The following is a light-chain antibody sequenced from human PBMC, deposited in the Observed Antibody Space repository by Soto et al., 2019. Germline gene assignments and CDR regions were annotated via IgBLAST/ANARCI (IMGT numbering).Light chain of an antibody. V-gene: IGKV3-11*01. CDR2: DAS. Sequence: DIVLTQSPATLSLTPGETATLSCRASQSISNYLAWYQQKPGQAPRLLIYDASNRATGIPSRFSGSGSGTDFTLTISSLETEDFAVYYCQQRSNWPSFGPGTKVDIK. CDR3: QQRSNWPS. J-gene: IGKJ3*01. CDR1: QSISNY.